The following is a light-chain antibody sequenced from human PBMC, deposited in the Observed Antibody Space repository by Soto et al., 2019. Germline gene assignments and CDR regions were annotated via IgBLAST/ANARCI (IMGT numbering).Light chain of an antibody. CDR1: SSNIGSNT. CDR2: NNN. J-gene: IGLJ3*02. V-gene: IGLV1-44*01. Sequence: QSVLTQPPSASGTPGQRVSISCSGSSSNIGSNTVTWYQQVPGTAPQLLIYNNNQRPSGVPDRFSGSKSGTSASLAISGLQSEDEADYHCAAWDDILNGWVFGGGTKLTVL. CDR3: AAWDDILNGWV.